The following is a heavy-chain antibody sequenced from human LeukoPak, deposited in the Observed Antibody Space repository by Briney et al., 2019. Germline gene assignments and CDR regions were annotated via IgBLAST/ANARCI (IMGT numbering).Heavy chain of an antibody. J-gene: IGHJ4*02. CDR1: GFTFSSYG. Sequence: PGRSLRLSCAASGFTFSSYGMHWVRQAPGKGLEWVAVIWYDGSNKYYADSVKGRFTISRDNRKNTLYLQMNSLRAEDTAVYFCAKRGVVIRVILVGFHKEAYYFDSWGQGALVTVSS. CDR3: AKRGVVIRVILVGFHKEAYYFDS. D-gene: IGHD3-22*01. CDR2: IWYDGSNK. V-gene: IGHV3-33*06.